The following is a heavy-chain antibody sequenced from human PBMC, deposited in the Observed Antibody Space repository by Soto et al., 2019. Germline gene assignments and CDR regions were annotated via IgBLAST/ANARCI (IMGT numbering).Heavy chain of an antibody. J-gene: IGHJ4*02. D-gene: IGHD3-3*01. CDR3: ARGPFGVVSNFDY. Sequence: GTSAKLSCKASGYTFTSYDIHCVRQATGQGLEWMGWMNPNSGNTGYAQKFQGRVTMTRNTSISTAYMELSSLRSEDTAVYYCARGPFGVVSNFDYWGQGTLVTVSS. CDR2: MNPNSGNT. CDR1: GYTFTSYD. V-gene: IGHV1-8*01.